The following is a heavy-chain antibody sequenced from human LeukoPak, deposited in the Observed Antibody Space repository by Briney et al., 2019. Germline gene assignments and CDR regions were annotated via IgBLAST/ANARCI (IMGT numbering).Heavy chain of an antibody. J-gene: IGHJ6*02. CDR1: GGTFSSYA. D-gene: IGHD1-14*01. Sequence: EASVKVSCKASGGTFSSYAISWVRQAPGQGLEWMGGIIPIFGTANYAQKFQGRVTITADESTSTAYMELSSLRSEDTAVYYCARGNLWTDYYYYYGMDVWGQGTTVTVSS. CDR2: IIPIFGTA. CDR3: ARGNLWTDYYYYYGMDV. V-gene: IGHV1-69*13.